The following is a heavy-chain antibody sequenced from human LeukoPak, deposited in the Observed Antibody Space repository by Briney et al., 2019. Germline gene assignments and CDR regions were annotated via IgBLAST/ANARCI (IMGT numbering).Heavy chain of an antibody. V-gene: IGHV3-23*01. J-gene: IGHJ4*01. Sequence: PGASLRLSCAASGFIFSNYAMSWVRQAPGKRLEWVSAIGGRDGGTYYADPVKGRFTVSRDDPKNTLYLQMNTLRVEDTAVYYCAKWGDYDILTGYYDSDYWGHGTLVTVSS. CDR1: GFIFSNYA. D-gene: IGHD3-9*01. CDR2: IGGRDGGT. CDR3: AKWGDYDILTGYYDSDY.